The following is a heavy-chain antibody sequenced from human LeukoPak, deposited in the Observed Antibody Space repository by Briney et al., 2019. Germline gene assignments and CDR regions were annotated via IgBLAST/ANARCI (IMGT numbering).Heavy chain of an antibody. CDR3: ARDPYGDYDPGVYFDY. Sequence: PGGSLRLSRAASGFTFSSYSMNWVRQAPGKGLEWVSSISSSSSYIYYADSVKGRFTISGDNSKSTLYLQMNSLRAEDTAVYYCARDPYGDYDPGVYFDYWGQGTLVTVSS. CDR1: GFTFSSYS. V-gene: IGHV3-21*01. CDR2: ISSSSSYI. D-gene: IGHD4-17*01. J-gene: IGHJ4*02.